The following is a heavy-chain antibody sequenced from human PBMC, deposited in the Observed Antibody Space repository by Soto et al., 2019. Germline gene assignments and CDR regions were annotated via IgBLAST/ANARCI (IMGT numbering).Heavy chain of an antibody. CDR1: NGSISSRYY. D-gene: IGHD6-19*01. Sequence: LQLQESGPGLVKPSETLSLTCTVSNGSISSRYYWGWLRQTPGKGLEWIASIYYVGSTYYSPSLESRVTISVDTSNNQFSLRLNSVTAADTAVYYCARTAVATHRYFDLWGRGTLVT. CDR3: ARTAVATHRYFDL. CDR2: IYYVGST. J-gene: IGHJ2*01. V-gene: IGHV4-39*01.